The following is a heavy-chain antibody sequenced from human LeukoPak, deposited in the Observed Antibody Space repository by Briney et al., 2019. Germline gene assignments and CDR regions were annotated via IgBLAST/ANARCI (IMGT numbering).Heavy chain of an antibody. CDR1: GFTFSSYT. CDR2: IDGSGNYI. V-gene: IGHV3-21*01. J-gene: IGHJ4*02. Sequence: GGSLRLSCAASGFTFSSYTMNWIRQAPGKGLEWLSSIDGSGNYIYYANSVKGRFIISRDNAKNSLYLQLNSLRAEDTAVYYCAGDNVEAMMVNDYWGQGTLVTVSS. D-gene: IGHD3-22*01. CDR3: AGDNVEAMMVNDY.